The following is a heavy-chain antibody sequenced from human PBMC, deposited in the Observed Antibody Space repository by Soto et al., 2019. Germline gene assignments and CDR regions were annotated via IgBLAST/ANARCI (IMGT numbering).Heavy chain of an antibody. J-gene: IGHJ4*02. D-gene: IGHD2-15*01. Sequence: LRLSCAASGFTFSSYAMSWVRQAPGTGLECVSVISGGGETTYYADSVKGRFTISRDNSKNTLYLQMSSLRAEDTALYYCAKDLSLNGGNTNGYFDYWGQGTRVTVSS. CDR1: GFTFSSYA. CDR2: ISGGGETT. CDR3: AKDLSLNGGNTNGYFDY. V-gene: IGHV3-23*01.